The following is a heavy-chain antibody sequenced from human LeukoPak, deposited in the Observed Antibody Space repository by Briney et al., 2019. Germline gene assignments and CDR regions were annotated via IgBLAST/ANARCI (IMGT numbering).Heavy chain of an antibody. Sequence: PSETLSLTCAVYGGSFSGYYWSWIRQPPGKGLEWIGEINHSGSTNYNPSLKSRVTISVDTSKNQFPLKLSSVTAADTAVYYCARGFRLFDYWGQGTLVTVSS. CDR2: INHSGST. CDR3: ARGFRLFDY. J-gene: IGHJ4*02. D-gene: IGHD2/OR15-2a*01. CDR1: GGSFSGYY. V-gene: IGHV4-34*01.